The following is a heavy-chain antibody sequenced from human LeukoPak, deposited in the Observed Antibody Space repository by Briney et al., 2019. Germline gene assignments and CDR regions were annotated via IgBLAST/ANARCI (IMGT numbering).Heavy chain of an antibody. V-gene: IGHV3-30*18. D-gene: IGHD3-22*01. CDR2: ISYDGSNK. CDR3: AKETKPKWCYYDSSGYYLLGRTFDY. J-gene: IGHJ4*02. Sequence: GGSLRLSCAASGFTFSSYGMHWVRQAPGKGLEWVAVISYDGSNKYYADSVKGRFTISRDNSKNTLYLQMNSLRAEDTAVYYCAKETKPKWCYYDSSGYYLLGRTFDYWGQGTLVTVSS. CDR1: GFTFSSYG.